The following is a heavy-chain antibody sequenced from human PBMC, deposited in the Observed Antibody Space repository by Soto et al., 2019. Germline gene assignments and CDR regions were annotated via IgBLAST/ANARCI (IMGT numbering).Heavy chain of an antibody. V-gene: IGHV3-23*01. J-gene: IGHJ4*02. CDR1: GFTFSTYA. Sequence: HPGGSLRLSCAASGFTFSTYAMSWVRQAPGKGLEWVSVISGSGGSTYYADSVKGRFTISRDNSKNTLYLQMNSLRAEDTVVYYCAKEPFMGATTRYFDYWGQGTLVTVSS. CDR3: AKEPFMGATTRYFDY. D-gene: IGHD1-26*01. CDR2: ISGSGGST.